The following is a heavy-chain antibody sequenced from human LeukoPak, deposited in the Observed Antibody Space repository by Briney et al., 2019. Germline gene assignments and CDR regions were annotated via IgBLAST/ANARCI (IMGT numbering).Heavy chain of an antibody. J-gene: IGHJ4*02. V-gene: IGHV3-15*01. CDR1: GFTFSNAW. CDR2: IKSKTDGGTT. D-gene: IGHD2-21*02. CDR3: TTIVVVTAIFDY. Sequence: PGGSLRLSCAASGFTFSNAWMSWVRQAPGKGLEWVGRIKSKTDGGTTDYAAPVKGRFTISRDDSKNTPYLQMNSLKTEDTAVYYCTTIVVVTAIFDYWGQGTLVTVSS.